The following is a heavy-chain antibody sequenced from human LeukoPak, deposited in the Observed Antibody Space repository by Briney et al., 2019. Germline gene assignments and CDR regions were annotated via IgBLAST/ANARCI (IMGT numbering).Heavy chain of an antibody. CDR2: IYPRDSDT. CDR1: DYSFSSYW. Sequence: PGESLKISCKCSDYSFSSYWIGWVRQMPGKGLEWMGIIYPRDSDTRYSPSFQGQVTISADKSISTAYLQWSSLKASDTAMYYCARRSSIAAHLFDYWGQGTLVTVSS. D-gene: IGHD6-6*01. CDR3: ARRSSIAAHLFDY. V-gene: IGHV5-51*01. J-gene: IGHJ4*02.